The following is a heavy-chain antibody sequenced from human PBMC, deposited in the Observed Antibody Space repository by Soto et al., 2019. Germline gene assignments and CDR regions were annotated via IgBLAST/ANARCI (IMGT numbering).Heavy chain of an antibody. J-gene: IGHJ6*02. Sequence: PGGSLRLSCAASGFTFSSYAMSWVRQAPGEGREWVSAISGSGGSTYYADSVNVLFNISSDNSKNTLYLQMNGLRAEDTAVYYSAKVGYCSSTSCPYYYGMDVWGQETTVTVS. V-gene: IGHV3-23*01. CDR3: AKVGYCSSTSCPYYYGMDV. D-gene: IGHD2-2*01. CDR1: GFTFSSYA. CDR2: ISGSGGST.